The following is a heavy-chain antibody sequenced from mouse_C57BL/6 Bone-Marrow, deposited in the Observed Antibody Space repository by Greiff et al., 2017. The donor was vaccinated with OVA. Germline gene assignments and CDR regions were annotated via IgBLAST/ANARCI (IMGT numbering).Heavy chain of an antibody. CDR1: GYTFTSYG. CDR2: IYPRSGNT. D-gene: IGHD1-1*01. CDR3: AKSRGSNQYYFDY. V-gene: IGHV1-81*01. J-gene: IGHJ2*01. Sequence: VQRVESGAELARPGASVKLSCKASGYTFTSYGISWVKQRTGQGLEWIGEIYPRSGNTYYNEKFKGKATLTADKSSSTAYMELRSLTSEDSAVYFCAKSRGSNQYYFDYWGQGTTLTVSS.